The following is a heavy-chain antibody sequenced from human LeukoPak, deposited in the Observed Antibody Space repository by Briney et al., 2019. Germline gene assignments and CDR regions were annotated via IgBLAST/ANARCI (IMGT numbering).Heavy chain of an antibody. V-gene: IGHV3-23*01. Sequence: VASVKVSCKASGGTFSSYSMNWVRQAPGKGLEWVSAISGSGGSTYYADSVKGQFTISRDNSKNTLYLQMNSLRAEDTAVYYCAKEWDFVGYYDFWSGHNWFDPWGQGTLVTVSS. CDR3: AKEWDFVGYYDFWSGHNWFDP. CDR1: GGTFSSYS. D-gene: IGHD3-3*01. J-gene: IGHJ5*02. CDR2: ISGSGGST.